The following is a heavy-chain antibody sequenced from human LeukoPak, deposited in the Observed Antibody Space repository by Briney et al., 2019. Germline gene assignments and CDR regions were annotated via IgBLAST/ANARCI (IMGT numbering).Heavy chain of an antibody. J-gene: IGHJ4*02. D-gene: IGHD3-10*01. CDR2: LYSAGAT. CDR1: GFTVSSNY. Sequence: PGGSLRLSCAVSGFTVSSNYMSWVRQAPGKGLEWVSILYSAGATYYADSVRGRFTIARDNSKNTVFLQMNSLRADGTAVYYCASGEVGVRKYYSDPFHHWGQGTLVTVSS. CDR3: ASGEVGVRKYYSDPFHH. V-gene: IGHV3-53*01.